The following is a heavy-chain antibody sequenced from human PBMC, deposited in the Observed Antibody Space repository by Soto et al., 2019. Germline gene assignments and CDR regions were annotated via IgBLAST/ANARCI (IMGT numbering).Heavy chain of an antibody. J-gene: IGHJ4*02. CDR3: AKDTDVVGAAYKFDY. D-gene: IGHD1-26*01. CDR2: ISYDGGEK. Sequence: QVQLVESGGGVVQPGRSLRLSCVASGFSFSSYGMHWVRQAPGKGREWVAVISYDGGEKYYADSVKGRFTISRDNSKNTLDLQMNSLRGEDTAVYYCAKDTDVVGAAYKFDYWGQGTLVTVSS. CDR1: GFSFSSYG. V-gene: IGHV3-30*18.